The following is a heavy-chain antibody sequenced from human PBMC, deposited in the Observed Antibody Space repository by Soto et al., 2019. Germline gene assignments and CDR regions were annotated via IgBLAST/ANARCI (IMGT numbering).Heavy chain of an antibody. CDR3: ARDLHDYVSFRFDP. D-gene: IGHD3-16*01. V-gene: IGHV3-21*01. J-gene: IGHJ5*02. Sequence: PGGSLRLSCAASGFTFSNYSMNWVRQAPGKGLEWVSSISTSSGYRYYADSVKGRFTISRDNAKKSLYLQMNSLRAEYTSVYYCARDLHDYVSFRFDPWGQGTLVTVSS. CDR1: GFTFSNYS. CDR2: ISTSSGYR.